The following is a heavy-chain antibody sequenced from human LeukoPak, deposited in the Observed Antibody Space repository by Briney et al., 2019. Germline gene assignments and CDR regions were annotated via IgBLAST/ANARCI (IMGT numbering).Heavy chain of an antibody. CDR2: IYSDGST. CDR3: AKDLIGQWMDYLDY. D-gene: IGHD6-19*01. Sequence: QAGGSLRLSCAASGFTVSTKYMSWVRQAPGKGLEWVSVIYSDGSTYYADSVKGRFTISRDNSKNTLYLQMNSLRAEDTAVYYCAKDLIGQWMDYLDYWGQGTLVTVSS. J-gene: IGHJ4*02. V-gene: IGHV3-53*01. CDR1: GFTVSTKY.